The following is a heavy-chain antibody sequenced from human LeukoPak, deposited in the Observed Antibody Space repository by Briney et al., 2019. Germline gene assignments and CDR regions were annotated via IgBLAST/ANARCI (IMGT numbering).Heavy chain of an antibody. J-gene: IGHJ4*02. D-gene: IGHD2/OR15-2a*01. V-gene: IGHV3-11*04. CDR1: GFTFSNAW. CDR3: AKDLGVGAYLLFDYITSGLDS. Sequence: GGSLRLSCAASGFTFSNAWMNWVRQAPGKGLEWVSYISSSGNIIYYADSVKGRFTISRDNAKNSLYLQMNSLRPEDTAVYYCAKDLGVGAYLLFDYITSGLDSWGQGTLVTVSS. CDR2: ISSSGNII.